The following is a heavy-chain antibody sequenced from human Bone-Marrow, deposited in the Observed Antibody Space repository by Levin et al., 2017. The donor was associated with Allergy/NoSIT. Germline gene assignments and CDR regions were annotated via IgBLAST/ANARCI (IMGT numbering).Heavy chain of an antibody. CDR3: AKMEQQLVKGTFEH. Sequence: GESLKISCAASGFTSGYFAMSWVRQSPSKGLQWVSSIEGSGSGTYYADSVRGRFTISRDESTDTIYLQMNNLRADDTALYYCAKMEQQLVKGTFEHWGQGTLVTVSS. CDR1: GFTSGYFA. V-gene: IGHV3-23*05. D-gene: IGHD6-13*01. J-gene: IGHJ1*01. CDR2: IEGSGSGT.